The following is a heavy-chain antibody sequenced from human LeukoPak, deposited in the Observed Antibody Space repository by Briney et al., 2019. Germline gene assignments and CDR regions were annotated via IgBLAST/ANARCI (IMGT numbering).Heavy chain of an antibody. CDR1: GYSFANHW. CDR2: VYPHDSDT. D-gene: IGHD6-19*01. V-gene: IGHV5-51*01. CDR3: ARPMVSGWDVNGFDI. Sequence: GESLKISCQGSGYSFANHWIVWVRQMPGKGLEWMGIVYPHDSDTRYSPSFQGQVFISADTSINTAYLQWRSLKASDSAIYYCARPMVSGWDVNGFDIWGQGTKVTVSS. J-gene: IGHJ3*02.